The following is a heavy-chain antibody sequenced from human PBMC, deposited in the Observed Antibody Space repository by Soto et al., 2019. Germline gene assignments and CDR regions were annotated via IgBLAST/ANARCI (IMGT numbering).Heavy chain of an antibody. J-gene: IGHJ6*03. CDR1: GGSISNYH. V-gene: IGHV4-59*01. D-gene: IGHD3-3*01. CDR2: IYYSGST. Sequence: QVQLQESGPGLVKPSETLSLTCTASGGSISNYHWSWIRQPPGKGLEWIGDIYYSGSTSYNPSLKSRVTISVDTSNNQFSLKLNSVTAADTAVYFCARVAYDFWSGWGGAGYYYYMDVWGKGTTVTVSS. CDR3: ARVAYDFWSGWGGAGYYYYMDV.